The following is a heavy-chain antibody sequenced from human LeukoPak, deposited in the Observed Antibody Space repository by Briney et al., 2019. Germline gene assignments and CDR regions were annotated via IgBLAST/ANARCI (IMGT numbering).Heavy chain of an antibody. CDR1: GFTFDDYG. D-gene: IGHD3-10*01. Sequence: PPGRSLRLSCAASGFTFDDYGMRWVRQAPGKGLELGSGINWNGVSTAYADSVKGRFTISRDNAKNSLCLQMNSLRAEDTAFYYCARTGTTVVRGVLYYFDYWGQGTLVTVSS. J-gene: IGHJ4*02. CDR3: ARTGTTVVRGVLYYFDY. V-gene: IGHV3-20*04. CDR2: INWNGVST.